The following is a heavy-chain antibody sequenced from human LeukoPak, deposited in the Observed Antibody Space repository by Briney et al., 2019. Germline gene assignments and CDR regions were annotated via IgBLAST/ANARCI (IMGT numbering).Heavy chain of an antibody. CDR3: AKEGDGYH. V-gene: IGHV3-43*01. CDR2: IRWDGGST. Sequence: PGGSLRLSCAASGFTFDDYTMHWVRHAPGKGLEWVSLIRWDGGSTYYADSVKGRFTISTDNSKNSLYLQMNSLRTEDTALYYCAKEGDGYHWGQGTMVTVSS. D-gene: IGHD5-24*01. J-gene: IGHJ3*01. CDR1: GFTFDDYT.